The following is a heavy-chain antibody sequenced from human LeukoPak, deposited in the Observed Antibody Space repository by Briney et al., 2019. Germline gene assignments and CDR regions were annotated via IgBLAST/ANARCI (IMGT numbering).Heavy chain of an antibody. CDR1: GFIFSHYG. Sequence: GGSVRLSCAASGFIFSHYGMHWVRQAPGKGLEGVAFIQNDVSTENFADSVKGRFTISRDNSKNNVFLQMNSLRVEDTAVYYCARELSQIVWGGLDYGGQGTLVSVSS. J-gene: IGHJ4*02. CDR2: IQNDVSTE. D-gene: IGHD2-21*01. CDR3: ARELSQIVWGGLDY. V-gene: IGHV3-30*02.